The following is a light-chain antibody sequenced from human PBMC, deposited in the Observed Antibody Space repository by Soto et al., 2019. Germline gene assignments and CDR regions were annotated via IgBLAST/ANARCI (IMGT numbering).Light chain of an antibody. CDR1: QSVGTF. J-gene: IGKJ4*01. CDR2: GAS. CDR3: QQYNNWPPLT. Sequence: EVVMTQSPATLSVSPGERATLSCRASQSVGTFLAWYQQRPGQAPRLLIHGASTRASGIPARFSGSGSGTEFTLTISSLQSEDFAVYYCQQYNNWPPLTLGAGTKVEI. V-gene: IGKV3-15*01.